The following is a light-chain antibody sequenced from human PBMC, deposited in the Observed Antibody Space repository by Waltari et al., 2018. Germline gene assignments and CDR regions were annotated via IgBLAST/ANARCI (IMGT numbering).Light chain of an antibody. V-gene: IGLV2-14*01. CDR1: SSDVGGY. J-gene: IGLJ3*02. CDR2: EFS. CDR3: GSYASSSTLV. Sequence: QSALTQPASVSGSPGQSITISCTGTSSDVGGYFSWYQHHPGKAPKLMIYEFSNRPSGISNRFSGSKSGNTASLTISGLQAEDEADYYCGSYASSSTLVFGGGTKLTVL.